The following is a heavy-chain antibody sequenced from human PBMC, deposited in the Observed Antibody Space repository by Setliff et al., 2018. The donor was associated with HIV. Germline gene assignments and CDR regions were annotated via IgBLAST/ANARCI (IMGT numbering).Heavy chain of an antibody. V-gene: IGHV1-69*13. D-gene: IGHD2-21*02. CDR1: GGTFSSYA. CDR3: ARVNGGNSPYYFDS. CDR2: IIPVFDTA. Sequence: SVKVSCKASGGTFSSYAINWVRQAPGQGLEWMGGIIPVFDTANYAQKFQGRVTITADESTSTSSMELSSLGSEDPAVYYCARVNGGNSPYYFDSWGQGTLVTVSS. J-gene: IGHJ4*02.